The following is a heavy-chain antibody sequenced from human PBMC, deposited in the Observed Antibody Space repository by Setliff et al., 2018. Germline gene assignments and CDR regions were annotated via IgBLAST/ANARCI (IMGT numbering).Heavy chain of an antibody. Sequence: GESLKISCAASGFSFNIDAMNWVRQAPGKGLEWVSTITNSGASTFFADSVKGRFTISRDNSRNTIYLQMNSLRAEDTAVYYCARASRFGTIVYKGDYYMDVWGKGTTVTVSS. CDR2: ITNSGAST. J-gene: IGHJ6*03. D-gene: IGHD3-10*01. CDR1: GFSFNIDA. CDR3: ARASRFGTIVYKGDYYMDV. V-gene: IGHV3-23*01.